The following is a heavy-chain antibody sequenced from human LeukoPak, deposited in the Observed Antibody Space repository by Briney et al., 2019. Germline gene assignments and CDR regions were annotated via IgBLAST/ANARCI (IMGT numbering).Heavy chain of an antibody. CDR1: GFTFSSYA. V-gene: IGHV3-30*14. CDR3: ARERRGFGSGWYFFDY. D-gene: IGHD6-19*01. J-gene: IGHJ4*02. CDR2: ISYDGSNK. Sequence: GGSLRLSCAASGFTFSSYAMHWVRQAPGKGLEWVAVISYDGSNKYYADSVKGRFTISRDNSKNTLYLQMNSLRAEDTAVYYCARERRGFGSGWYFFDYWGQGTLVTVSS.